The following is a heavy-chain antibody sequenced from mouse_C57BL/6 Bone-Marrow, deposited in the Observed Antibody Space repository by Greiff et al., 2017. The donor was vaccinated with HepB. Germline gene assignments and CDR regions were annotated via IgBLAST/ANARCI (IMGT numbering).Heavy chain of an antibody. J-gene: IGHJ1*03. D-gene: IGHD1-1*01. V-gene: IGHV1-22*01. CDR1: GYTFTDYN. Sequence: VQLQQSGPELVKPGASVKMSCKASGYTFTDYNMHWVKQSHGKSLEWIGYINPNNGGTSYNQKFKGKATLTVNKSSSTAYMELRSLTSEDSAVYYCESWYYGSPHWYFDVWGTGTTVTVSS. CDR3: ESWYYGSPHWYFDV. CDR2: INPNNGGT.